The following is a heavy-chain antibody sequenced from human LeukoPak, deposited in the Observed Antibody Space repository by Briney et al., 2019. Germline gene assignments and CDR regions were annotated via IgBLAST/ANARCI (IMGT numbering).Heavy chain of an antibody. CDR1: GGSFSGYY. Sequence: KPSETLSLTCAVYGGSFSGYYWSWIRQPPGKGLEWIGEINHSGSTNYNPSLKSRVTISVDTSKNQFSLKLSSVTAADTAVYYCARHSTYGSGSYYNEYWGQGTLVTVSS. J-gene: IGHJ4*02. CDR3: ARHSTYGSGSYYNEY. V-gene: IGHV4-34*01. CDR2: INHSGST. D-gene: IGHD3-10*01.